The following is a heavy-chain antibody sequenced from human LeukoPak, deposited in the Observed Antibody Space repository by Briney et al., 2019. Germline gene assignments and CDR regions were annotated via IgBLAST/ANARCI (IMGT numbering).Heavy chain of an antibody. D-gene: IGHD3-22*01. CDR1: GFTFSSYE. Sequence: GGSLRLSCAASGFTFSSYEMNWVRQAPGKGLEWVSYISSSGSTIYYADSVKGRFTISRDNAKNSLYLQMNSLRAEDTAVYYCARDYYDSSGYLSYFGYWGQGTLVTVSS. CDR3: ARDYYDSSGYLSYFGY. J-gene: IGHJ4*02. V-gene: IGHV3-48*03. CDR2: ISSSGSTI.